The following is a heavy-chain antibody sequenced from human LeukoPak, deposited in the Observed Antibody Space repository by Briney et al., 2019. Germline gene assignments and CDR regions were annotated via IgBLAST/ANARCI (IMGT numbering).Heavy chain of an antibody. CDR3: ARDVTGRYDILTGYPDYYGMDV. Sequence: SETLSLTCTVSGGSISSYYWSWIRQPPGKGLEWIGYIYYSGSTNYNPSLKSRVTISVDTSKNQFSLKLSSVTAADTAMYYCARDVTGRYDILTGYPDYYGMDVWGQGTTVTVSS. CDR2: IYYSGST. CDR1: GGSISSYY. V-gene: IGHV4-59*01. D-gene: IGHD3-9*01. J-gene: IGHJ6*02.